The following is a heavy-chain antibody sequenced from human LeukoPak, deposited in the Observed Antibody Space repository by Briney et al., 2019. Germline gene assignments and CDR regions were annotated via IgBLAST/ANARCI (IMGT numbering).Heavy chain of an antibody. J-gene: IGHJ4*02. CDR3: ARDRGWLRPRYYFDY. CDR1: GFTFSSYG. Sequence: GRSLRHSCAASGFTFSSYGMHWVRQAPGKGLEWVAVIWYDGSNKYYADSVKGRFTISRDNSKNTLYLQMNSLRAEDTAVYYCARDRGWLRPRYYFDYWGQGTLVTVSS. V-gene: IGHV3-33*01. D-gene: IGHD5-12*01. CDR2: IWYDGSNK.